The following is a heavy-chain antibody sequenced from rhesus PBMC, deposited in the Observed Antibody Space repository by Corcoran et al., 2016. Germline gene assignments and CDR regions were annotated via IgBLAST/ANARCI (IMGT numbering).Heavy chain of an antibody. J-gene: IGHJ4*01. CDR1: GFTFSSYG. CDR2: IYSGWGSK. V-gene: IGHV3S5*01. Sequence: EVQLVETGGGLVQPGGSLKLSCAASGFTFSSYGMSWVRQAPGKGLEWISAIYSGWGSKYYADSVKGRFTISRENATNTHSLQRNSLRADDTAVYYCARRYSGYSRHVDYWGQGVLVTVSS. D-gene: IGHD5-24*01. CDR3: ARRYSGYSRHVDY.